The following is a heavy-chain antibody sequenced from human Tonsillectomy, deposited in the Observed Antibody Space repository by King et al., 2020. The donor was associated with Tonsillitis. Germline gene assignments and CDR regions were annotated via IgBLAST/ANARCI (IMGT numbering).Heavy chain of an antibody. Sequence: VQLVESGGGVVQPGRSLRLSCAASGFTFSSYGMHWVRQAPGKGLKWVAVISYDGSNKYYADSVKGRFTISRDNSKNTLYLKMNSLRTEDAAVYYCAKCPTECYDSSGYWFGNWHFDLWGRGTLVTVSS. V-gene: IGHV3-30*18. CDR3: AKCPTECYDSSGYWFGNWHFDL. J-gene: IGHJ2*01. CDR2: ISYDGSNK. D-gene: IGHD3-22*01. CDR1: GFTFSSYG.